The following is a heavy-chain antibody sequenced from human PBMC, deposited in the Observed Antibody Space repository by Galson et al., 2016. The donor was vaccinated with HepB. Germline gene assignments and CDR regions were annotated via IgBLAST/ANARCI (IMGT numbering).Heavy chain of an antibody. D-gene: IGHD3-22*01. CDR3: VRILYDRSARDYYGMDV. Sequence: SLRLSCAASGFTLSSYDMHWVRQATGKGLEWVSAIGADGGTYYAGSVKGRFTISRENAKNSLYLQMNSLRAGDTAVYYCVRILYDRSARDYYGMDVWGQGITVTVSS. CDR2: IGADGGT. V-gene: IGHV3-13*01. J-gene: IGHJ6*02. CDR1: GFTLSSYD.